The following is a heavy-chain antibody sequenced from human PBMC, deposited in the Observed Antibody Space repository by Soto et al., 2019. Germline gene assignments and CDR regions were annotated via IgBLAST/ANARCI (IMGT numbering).Heavy chain of an antibody. J-gene: IGHJ4*02. CDR1: GFTFSSYA. Sequence: GGSLRLSCAASGFTFSSYAMSWVRQAPGKGLEWVSAISGSGGSTYYADSVKGRFTISRDNSKNTLYLQMNSLRAEDTAVYYCAKENTVLRFLEWLLGYYIDYWGQGTLVTVSS. CDR3: AKENTVLRFLEWLLGYYIDY. D-gene: IGHD3-3*01. V-gene: IGHV3-23*01. CDR2: ISGSGGST.